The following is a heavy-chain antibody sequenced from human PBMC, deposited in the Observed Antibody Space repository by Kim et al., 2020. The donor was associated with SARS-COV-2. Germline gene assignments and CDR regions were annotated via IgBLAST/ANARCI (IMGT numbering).Heavy chain of an antibody. CDR2: IDPSDSYT. V-gene: IGHV5-10-1*01. CDR1: GYTFTSYW. Sequence: GESLKISCKGSGYTFTSYWISWVRQMPGKGLEWMGRIDPSDSYTNYSPSFQGHVIFSADKSISTAYLQWSSLKASDTAIYYCARRTIVGTNYYYYYGMDVWGQGTTVTVSS. CDR3: ARRTIVGTNYYYYYGMDV. D-gene: IGHD1-26*01. J-gene: IGHJ6*02.